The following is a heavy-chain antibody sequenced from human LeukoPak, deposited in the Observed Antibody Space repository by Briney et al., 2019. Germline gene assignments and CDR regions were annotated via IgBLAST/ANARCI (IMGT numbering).Heavy chain of an antibody. V-gene: IGHV3-21*01. Sequence: GGSLRLSCAASGFTFSSYSMNWVRQAPGKGLECVASISSSSSYIYYADSVKGRFTISRDNAKNSLYLQMNSLRAEDTAVYCCARDRMVRGTTEFDPWGQGTLVTVSS. J-gene: IGHJ5*02. D-gene: IGHD3-10*01. CDR3: ARDRMVRGTTEFDP. CDR2: ISSSSSYI. CDR1: GFTFSSYS.